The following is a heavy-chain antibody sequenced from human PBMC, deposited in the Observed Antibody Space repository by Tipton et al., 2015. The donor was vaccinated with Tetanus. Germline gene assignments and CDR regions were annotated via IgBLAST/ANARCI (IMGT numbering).Heavy chain of an antibody. D-gene: IGHD4-17*01. V-gene: IGHV4-39*07. CDR3: ARGGDPGYFDF. CDR2: IYYSGST. CDR1: GSSITSTTHY. J-gene: IGHJ4*02. Sequence: TLSLTCTVSGSSITSTTHYWGWIRQAPGKGLEWIGIIYYSGSTYYNASLRSRVTISVDTSKNQFSLQLRSVTAADTAVYYCARGGDPGYFDFWGQGILVTVSS.